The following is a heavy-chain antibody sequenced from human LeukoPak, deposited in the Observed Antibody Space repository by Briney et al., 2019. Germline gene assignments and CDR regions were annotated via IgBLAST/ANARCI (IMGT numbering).Heavy chain of an antibody. CDR2: IYYSGST. CDR3: ARGRPLGYCSSTSCYYGDY. J-gene: IGHJ4*02. CDR1: GGSISSYY. V-gene: IGHV4-59*12. Sequence: SETLFLTCTVSGGSISSYYWSWIRQPPGKGLEWIGYIYYSGSTNYNPSLKSRVTISVDTSKNQFSLKLSSVTAADTAVYYCARGRPLGYCSSTSCYYGDYWGQGTLVTVSS. D-gene: IGHD2-2*01.